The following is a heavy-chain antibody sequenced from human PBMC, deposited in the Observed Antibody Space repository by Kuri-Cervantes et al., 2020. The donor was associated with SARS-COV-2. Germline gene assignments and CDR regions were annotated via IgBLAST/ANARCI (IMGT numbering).Heavy chain of an antibody. CDR3: ARVEIVTNVRGVHNWFDP. J-gene: IGHJ5*02. D-gene: IGHD3-10*01. Sequence: GSLRLSCTVSGGSISSSSYYWGWIRQPPGKGPEWIGNIYYTGNTYPNPSLESRVTISVDTSKNQFSLRLTSVTAADTALYFCARVEIVTNVRGVHNWFDPWGQGTLVTVSS. CDR1: GGSISSSSYY. V-gene: IGHV4-39*07. CDR2: IYYTGNT.